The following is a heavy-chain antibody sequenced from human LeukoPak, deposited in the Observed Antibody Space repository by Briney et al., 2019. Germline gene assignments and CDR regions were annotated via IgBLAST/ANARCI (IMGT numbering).Heavy chain of an antibody. V-gene: IGHV3-21*01. Sequence: GGSLRLSCAASGFTFSSYWKHWVRQAPGKGLEWVSFIDSTSTYIHYADSVKGRFTISRDNAKNSLYLQMNSLRADDTAVYYCAEGSGGPGYWGQGTLVTVSS. D-gene: IGHD1-26*01. CDR1: GFTFSSYW. J-gene: IGHJ4*02. CDR2: IDSTSTYI. CDR3: AEGSGGPGY.